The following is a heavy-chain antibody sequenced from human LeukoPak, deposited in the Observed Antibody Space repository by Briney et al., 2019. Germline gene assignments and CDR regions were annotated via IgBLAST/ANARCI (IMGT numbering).Heavy chain of an antibody. D-gene: IGHD4-17*01. CDR1: GFTFDNYA. J-gene: IGHJ4*02. CDR2: VSGSGGTT. V-gene: IGHV3-23*01. CDR3: SRARGDYRYFDY. Sequence: GGSLRLSCAASGFTFDNYAMTWVRQAPGKGLEWVSLVSGSGGTTYYADSVKGRFTISRDNAKNTLYLQMNSLRAEDTAVYYCSRARGDYRYFDYWGQGTLVTVSS.